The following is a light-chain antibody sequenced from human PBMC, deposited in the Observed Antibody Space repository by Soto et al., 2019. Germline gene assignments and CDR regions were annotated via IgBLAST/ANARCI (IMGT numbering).Light chain of an antibody. CDR2: DAS. J-gene: IGKJ1*01. CDR1: QSISVS. V-gene: IGKV1-5*01. Sequence: IQMTQSPSSLSASVGDTFTITCRASQSISVSLAWYQQKPGKAPNLLIYDASTLQGGVPSRFSDSGSGTEFTLTVTSLQPEDFATYFCQQYDKYSTFGHGTKVDIK. CDR3: QQYDKYST.